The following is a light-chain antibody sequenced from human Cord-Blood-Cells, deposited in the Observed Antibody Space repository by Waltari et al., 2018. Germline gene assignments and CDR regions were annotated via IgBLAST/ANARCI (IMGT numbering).Light chain of an antibody. J-gene: IGKJ3*01. CDR1: QSISSY. Sequence: DIQMTQSPSSLSASVGDRVTITCRASQSISSYLNWYQQKPGKAPKLLNYAASSLQSGVSSRFSGSGSGSAFTLSISSLQPEDFATYYCQQSYSTPCTFGPGTKVDIK. V-gene: IGKV1-39*01. CDR2: AAS. CDR3: QQSYSTPCT.